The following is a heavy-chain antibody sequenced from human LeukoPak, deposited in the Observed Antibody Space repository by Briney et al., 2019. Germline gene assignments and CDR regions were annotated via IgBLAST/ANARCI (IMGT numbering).Heavy chain of an antibody. V-gene: IGHV1-46*01. CDR2: INPSGGST. D-gene: IGHD3-10*01. J-gene: IGHJ4*02. CDR1: GYTFTSYY. CDR3: ARDHYYYGSGSYYNPLGY. Sequence: ASVKVSCKASGYTFTSYYMHWVRQAPGQGLEWMGIINPSGGSTSYAQKFQGRVTMTRDTSTSTVYMGLSSLRSEDTAVYYCARDHYYYGSGSYYNPLGYWGQGTLVTVSS.